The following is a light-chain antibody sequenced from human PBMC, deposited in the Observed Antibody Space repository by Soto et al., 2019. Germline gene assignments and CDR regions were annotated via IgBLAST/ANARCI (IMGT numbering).Light chain of an antibody. Sequence: QSALTQPASVSGSPGQSIIISCTGTSSDVGAFNYVSWYQQHPGEAPKLLIFEVSNRPSGVSNRFSGSKSGITASLTISGLQPEDEADYYCGSYTTTSTLVVFGGGTQLTVL. CDR3: GSYTTTSTLVV. CDR1: SSDVGAFNY. J-gene: IGLJ2*01. CDR2: EVS. V-gene: IGLV2-14*01.